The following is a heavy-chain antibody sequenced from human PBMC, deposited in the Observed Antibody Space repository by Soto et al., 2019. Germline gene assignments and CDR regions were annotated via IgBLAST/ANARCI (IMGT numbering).Heavy chain of an antibody. D-gene: IGHD1-26*01. CDR3: ARYRPRPSRSYYYYGMDV. CDR2: ISAYNGNT. CDR1: GYTFTSYG. J-gene: IGHJ6*02. V-gene: IGHV1-18*01. Sequence: GASVKVSCKASGYTFTSYGISWVRQAPGQGLEWMGWISAYNGNTNYAQKLQGRVTMTTDTSTSTAYMELRSLRSDDTAVYYCARYRPRPSRSYYYYGMDVWGQGTTVTVSS.